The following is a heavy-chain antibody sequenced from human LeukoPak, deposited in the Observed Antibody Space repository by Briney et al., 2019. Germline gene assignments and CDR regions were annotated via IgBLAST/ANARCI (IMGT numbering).Heavy chain of an antibody. CDR3: ARDDIVVVPAAMNY. Sequence: ASVKVSCKASGYTFTSYGISWVRQAPGQGLEWMGWISAYNGNTNYAQKLQGSVTMTTDTSTSTAYMELRSLRSDDTAVYYCARDDIVVVPAAMNYWGQGTLVTVSS. CDR2: ISAYNGNT. J-gene: IGHJ4*02. CDR1: GYTFTSYG. V-gene: IGHV1-18*01. D-gene: IGHD2-2*01.